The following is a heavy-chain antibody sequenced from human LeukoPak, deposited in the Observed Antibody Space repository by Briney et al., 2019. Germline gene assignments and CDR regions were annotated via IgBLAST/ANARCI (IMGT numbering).Heavy chain of an antibody. Sequence: GGSLRLSCAASGFTFSDYYMSWIRQAPGKGLEWVSYISSSGSTIYYADSVKGRFTISRDNAKNSLYLQMNSLRAEDTAVYYCARAVRSSSWYRVDYYYYYMDVWGKGTTVTVSS. CDR2: ISSSGSTI. CDR3: ARAVRSSSWYRVDYYYYYMDV. CDR1: GFTFSDYY. J-gene: IGHJ6*03. D-gene: IGHD6-13*01. V-gene: IGHV3-11*04.